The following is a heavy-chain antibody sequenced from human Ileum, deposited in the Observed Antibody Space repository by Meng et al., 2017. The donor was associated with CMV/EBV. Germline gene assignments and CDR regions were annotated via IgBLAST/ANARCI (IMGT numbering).Heavy chain of an antibody. V-gene: IGHV1-3*01. Sequence: ASVKVSCKASEYSINNYAIHWVRQAPGHRLEWLGCNNVDGGKTQYSQKFQGRVTFTRDASASTAYMELSRLRSDDTAVYYCARGGLGNWNYFVYWGQGTLVTVSS. CDR3: ARGGLGNWNYFVY. J-gene: IGHJ4*02. CDR2: NNVDGGKT. CDR1: EYSINNYA. D-gene: IGHD3-16*01.